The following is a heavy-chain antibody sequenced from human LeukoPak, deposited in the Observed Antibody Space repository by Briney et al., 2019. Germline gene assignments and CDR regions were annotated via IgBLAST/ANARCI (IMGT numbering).Heavy chain of an antibody. CDR3: ARVRYYDSSGYSPFDY. Sequence: SETLSLTCTVSGGSISSSSYYWGWIRQPPGKGLEWIGSIYYSGSTYYNPSLKSRVTISVDTSKNQFSLKLSSVTAADTAVYYCARVRYYDSSGYSPFDYWGQGTLVTASS. D-gene: IGHD3-22*01. J-gene: IGHJ4*02. CDR1: GGSISSSSYY. CDR2: IYYSGST. V-gene: IGHV4-39*07.